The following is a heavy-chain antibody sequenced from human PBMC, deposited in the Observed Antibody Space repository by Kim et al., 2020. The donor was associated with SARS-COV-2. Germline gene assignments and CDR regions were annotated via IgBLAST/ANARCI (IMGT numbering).Heavy chain of an antibody. CDR3: ARDPARPTPY. J-gene: IGHJ4*02. V-gene: IGHV3-21*01. CDR2: YI. Sequence: YIYHAGSVKGVFAIYRDIAKISLYLQMNSLRAEDTAVYYCARDPARPTPYWGQGTLVTVSS. D-gene: IGHD6-25*01.